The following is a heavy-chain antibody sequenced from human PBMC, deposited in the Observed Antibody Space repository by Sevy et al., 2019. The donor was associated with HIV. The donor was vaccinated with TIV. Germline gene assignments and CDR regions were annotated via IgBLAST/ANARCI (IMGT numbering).Heavy chain of an antibody. CDR3: AKDGSYNWNGDYFDY. V-gene: IGHV3-23*01. D-gene: IGHD1-20*01. CDR1: GFTFSSYA. CDR2: ISGSGGST. J-gene: IGHJ4*02. Sequence: GGSLRLSCAASGFTFSSYAMSWARQAPGKGLEWVSAISGSGGSTYYADSVKGRFTISRDNSKNTLYLQMNSLRAEDTAVYYCAKDGSYNWNGDYFDYWGQGTLVTVSS.